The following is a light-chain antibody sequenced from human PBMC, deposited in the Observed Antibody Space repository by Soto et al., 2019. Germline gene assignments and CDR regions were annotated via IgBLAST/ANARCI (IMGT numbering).Light chain of an antibody. J-gene: IGLJ2*01. CDR3: CSYAGSSVA. CDR1: SSDVGSYNL. Sequence: QSALTQPASVSGSPGQSITISCTGTSSDVGSYNLVSWYQQHPGKAPKLMIYEGSKRPSGVSNRFSGSKSGNTASLTISGVQAEDEAEYYCCSYAGSSVACGGGTKLTVL. V-gene: IGLV2-23*01. CDR2: EGS.